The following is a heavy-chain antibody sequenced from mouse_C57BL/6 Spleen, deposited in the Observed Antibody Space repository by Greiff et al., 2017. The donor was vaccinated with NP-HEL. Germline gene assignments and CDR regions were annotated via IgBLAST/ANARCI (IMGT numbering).Heavy chain of an antibody. CDR3: APDGYYY. V-gene: IGHV1-59*01. J-gene: IGHJ2*01. Sequence: VQLQQPGAELVRPGTSVKLSCKASGYTFTSYWMHWVKQRPGQGLEWIGVIDPSDSYTNYNQKFKGKAALTVDTSSSTAYMQLRSLTSEDSAVYYCAPDGYYYWGQGTTLTVSS. CDR2: IDPSDSYT. D-gene: IGHD2-3*01. CDR1: GYTFTSYW.